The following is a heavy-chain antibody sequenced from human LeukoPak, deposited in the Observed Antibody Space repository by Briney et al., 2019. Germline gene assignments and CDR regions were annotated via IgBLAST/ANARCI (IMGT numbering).Heavy chain of an antibody. V-gene: IGHV3-11*01. Sequence: GGSLRLSCAASGFPFGVYYMSWIRQPPGEGLGWVSYISNSGSDIYYADSVKGRFTISRDNAKNSLYLQMSSLRAEDTAVYYCARGFDCSSTSCSCMDVWGQGTTVTVSS. CDR3: ARGFDCSSTSCSCMDV. D-gene: IGHD2-2*01. J-gene: IGHJ6*02. CDR1: GFPFGVYY. CDR2: ISNSGSDI.